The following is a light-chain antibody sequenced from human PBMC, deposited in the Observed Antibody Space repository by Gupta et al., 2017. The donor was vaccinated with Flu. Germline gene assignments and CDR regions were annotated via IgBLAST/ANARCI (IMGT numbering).Light chain of an antibody. CDR2: ETN. Sequence: QAVVTQEPSLTVSPGVTITLTCDSSTVAGTSGHYPYWLQQKPGHHLRIMIYETNNTAAPTPALFSGSARGGTAPLTLAGARAEDDDYYYCLHSNSGAWVFGGGTKLTVL. CDR1: TVAGTSGHY. CDR3: LHSNSGAWV. V-gene: IGLV7-46*01. J-gene: IGLJ3*02.